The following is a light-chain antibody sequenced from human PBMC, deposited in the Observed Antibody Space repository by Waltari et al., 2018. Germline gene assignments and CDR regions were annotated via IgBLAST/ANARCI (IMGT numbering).Light chain of an antibody. Sequence: IVITQTPLTLPVHPVEPASISCRPSQSLLHSDRNTYLHWYQQKPGQSPRLLIYKVTNRESGVPDRFSGSGAGTDFTLKISKVEPDDVGVYYCMQTTKAPFSFGQGTKLEI. CDR2: KVT. V-gene: IGKV2D-29*02. CDR1: QSLLHSDRNTY. CDR3: MQTTKAPFS. J-gene: IGKJ2*03.